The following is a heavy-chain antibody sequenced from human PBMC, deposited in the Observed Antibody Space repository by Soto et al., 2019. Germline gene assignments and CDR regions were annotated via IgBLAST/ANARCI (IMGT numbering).Heavy chain of an antibody. CDR2: IYYSGST. CDR1: GGSISSYY. D-gene: IGHD4-17*01. CDR3: ARDYDYGGNSDWYFDL. Sequence: SETLSITCTVSGGSISSYYWSWIRQPPGKGLEWIGYIYYSGSTNYNPSLKSRVTISVDTSKNQFSLKLSSVTAADTAVYYCARDYDYGGNSDWYFDLWGRGTLVTVSS. J-gene: IGHJ2*01. V-gene: IGHV4-59*01.